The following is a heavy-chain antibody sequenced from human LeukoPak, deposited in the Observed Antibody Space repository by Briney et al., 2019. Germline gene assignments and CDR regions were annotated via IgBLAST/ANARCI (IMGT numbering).Heavy chain of an antibody. CDR1: GGSISSYY. J-gene: IGHJ4*02. D-gene: IGHD3-10*01. Sequence: SETLSLTCTVSGGSISSYYWSWIRQPPGKGLEWIGYIYYSGSTNYNPSLKSRVTISVDTSKNQFSLKLSSVTAADTAVYYCARAERMVRGVIIFDYWGQGTLVTVSS. CDR2: IYYSGST. V-gene: IGHV4-59*08. CDR3: ARAERMVRGVIIFDY.